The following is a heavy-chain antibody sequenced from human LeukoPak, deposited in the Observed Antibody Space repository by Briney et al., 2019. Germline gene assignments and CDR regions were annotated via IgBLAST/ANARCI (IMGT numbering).Heavy chain of an antibody. J-gene: IGHJ4*02. D-gene: IGHD3-10*01. CDR2: IYTSGST. CDR3: ARHDDGGSGNSYDY. V-gene: IGHV4-61*02. Sequence: SETLSLTCTVSGGSISSSSYYWGWIRQPAGKGLEWIGRIYTSGSTNYNPSLKSRVTMSVDTSKNQFSLKLSSVTAADTAVYYCARHDDGGSGNSYDYWGQGTLVTVSS. CDR1: GGSISSSSYY.